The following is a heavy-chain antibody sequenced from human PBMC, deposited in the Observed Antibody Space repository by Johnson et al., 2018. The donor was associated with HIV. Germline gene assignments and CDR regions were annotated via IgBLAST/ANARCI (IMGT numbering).Heavy chain of an antibody. J-gene: IGHJ3*02. Sequence: QVQLVESGGGLVQPGGSLRLSCAASGFTFSSYALHWVRQAPGKGLEWVTVISYDGSNKYYADSVKGRFTVSRDNSNNTLYLQMGSLRAEDMAVYYCARGIPTLPLTGTRGFDIWGQGTMVTVSS. CDR1: GFTFSSYA. CDR2: ISYDGSNK. CDR3: ARGIPTLPLTGTRGFDI. V-gene: IGHV3-30*14. D-gene: IGHD1-20*01.